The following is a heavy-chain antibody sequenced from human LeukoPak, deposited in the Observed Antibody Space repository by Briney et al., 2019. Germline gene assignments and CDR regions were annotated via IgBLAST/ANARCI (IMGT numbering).Heavy chain of an antibody. J-gene: IGHJ4*02. Sequence: GGSLRLSCAASGFTVNNNYMSWVRQAPGRGLEWVSVIYSGGYTYYAGSVKGRFTISRDNSKNTLYLQMNSLRVEDTAVYYCARDQGYTSFDYWGQGTLVTVSS. D-gene: IGHD5-18*01. CDR2: IYSGGYT. CDR3: ARDQGYTSFDY. V-gene: IGHV3-53*05. CDR1: GFTVNNNY.